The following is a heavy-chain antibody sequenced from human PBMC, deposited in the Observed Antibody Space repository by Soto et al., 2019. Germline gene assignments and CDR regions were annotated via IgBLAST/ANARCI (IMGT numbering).Heavy chain of an antibody. CDR1: GGTFSSYT. V-gene: IGHV1-69*02. Sequence: QVQLVQSGAEVKKPGSSVKVSCKASGGTFSSYTISWVRQAPGQGLEWMGRIIPILGIANYAQKFQGRVTITADKSTSTAYMELSSLRSEDTAVYYCARPTHYYYGMDVWGQGTTVTVSS. J-gene: IGHJ6*02. CDR3: ARPTHYYYGMDV. CDR2: IIPILGIA.